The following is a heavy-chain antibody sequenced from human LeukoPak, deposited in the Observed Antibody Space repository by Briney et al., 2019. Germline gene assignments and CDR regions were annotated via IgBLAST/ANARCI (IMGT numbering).Heavy chain of an antibody. CDR3: AILWFHYYYGMDV. J-gene: IGHJ6*02. D-gene: IGHD3-10*01. V-gene: IGHV1-8*01. CDR1: GYTFTSYD. Sequence: ASVKFSCKASGYTFTSYDINWVRQATGQGLEWMGWMNLNSGNTGHAQKFQGRVTMTRNTSISTAYMELSSLRSEDTAVYYCAILWFHYYYGMDVWGQGTTVTVSS. CDR2: MNLNSGNT.